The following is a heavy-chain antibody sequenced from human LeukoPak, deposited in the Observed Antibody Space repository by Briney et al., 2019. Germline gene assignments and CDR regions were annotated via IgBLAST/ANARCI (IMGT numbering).Heavy chain of an antibody. CDR2: MNPNSGNT. CDR3: ARTRGGDSSGYYYYYFDY. Sequence: ASVKVSCKASGYTFTSYDINWVRQATGQGLEWMGWMNPNSGNTGYAQKFQGRVTMTRNTSISTAYMELSSLRSEDTAVYYCARTRGGDSSGYYYYYFDYWGQGTLVTVSS. V-gene: IGHV1-8*01. D-gene: IGHD3-22*01. J-gene: IGHJ4*02. CDR1: GYTFTSYD.